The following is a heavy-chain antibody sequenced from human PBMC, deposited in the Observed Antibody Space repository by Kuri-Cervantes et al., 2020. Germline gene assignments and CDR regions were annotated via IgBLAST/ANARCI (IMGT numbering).Heavy chain of an antibody. CDR1: GFTFSSYG. CDR2: IWHDGRNK. V-gene: IGHV3-30*02. J-gene: IGHJ4*02. CDR3: AKDRSSGFGEPDY. Sequence: GESLKISCAASGFTFSSYGMHWVRQAPGKGLECVALIWHDGRNKYYADSVKGRFTISRDNYKNTLSLQMNSLRAEDTAVYYCAKDRSSGFGEPDYWGQGTLVTVSS. D-gene: IGHD3-10*01.